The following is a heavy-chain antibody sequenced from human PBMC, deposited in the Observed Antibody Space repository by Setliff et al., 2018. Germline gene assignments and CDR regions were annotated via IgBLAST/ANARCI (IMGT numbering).Heavy chain of an antibody. CDR3: ARALRSPLGGTAFVPVHFDP. D-gene: IGHD3-16*01. Sequence: NPSETLSLTCAVYGDSFSDYYWSWIRQTPGKGLEWIGESNHGGSTSYHPSLKSRLTMSVDTSKNQFSLKLTSVTAADTAVYYCARALRSPLGGTAFVPVHFDPWGQGILVTVSS. J-gene: IGHJ5*02. CDR2: SNHGGST. CDR1: GDSFSDYY. V-gene: IGHV4-34*01.